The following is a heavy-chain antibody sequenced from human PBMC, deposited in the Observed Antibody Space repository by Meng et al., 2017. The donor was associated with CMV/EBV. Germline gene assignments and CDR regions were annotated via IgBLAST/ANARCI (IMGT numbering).Heavy chain of an antibody. CDR1: GFTFSSYS. D-gene: IGHD3-22*01. Sequence: GESLKISCAASGFTFSSYSMNWVRQAPGKGLEWVSSISSSSSYIYYADSVKGRFTISRDNAKNSLYLQMNSLRAEDTAVHYCARVAVPSGQPHYYDSSGYYLKGLLDYWGQGTLVTVSS. CDR3: ARVAVPSGQPHYYDSSGYYLKGLLDY. J-gene: IGHJ4*02. CDR2: ISSSSSYI. V-gene: IGHV3-21*01.